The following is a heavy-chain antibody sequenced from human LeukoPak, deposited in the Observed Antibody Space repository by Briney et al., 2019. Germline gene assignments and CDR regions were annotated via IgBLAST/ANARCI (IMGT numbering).Heavy chain of an antibody. D-gene: IGHD3-9*01. Sequence: SETLSLTCTVSGGSISSYYWSWIRQPPGKGLEWLGYIYYSGSTNYNPSLKSRVTISVDTSKNQFSLKLSSVTAADTAVYYCARPALYYDILTGYHPGAFDIWGQGTMVTVSS. J-gene: IGHJ3*02. CDR1: GGSISSYY. CDR2: IYYSGST. CDR3: ARPALYYDILTGYHPGAFDI. V-gene: IGHV4-59*01.